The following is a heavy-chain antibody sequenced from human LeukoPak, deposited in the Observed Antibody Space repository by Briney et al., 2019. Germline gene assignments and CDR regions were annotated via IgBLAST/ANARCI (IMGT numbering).Heavy chain of an antibody. D-gene: IGHD3-9*01. CDR1: GFTFSTYW. J-gene: IGHJ3*02. CDR3: ARDLYDILTGYYHDAFDI. Sequence: GGSLRLSCAASGFTFSTYWMSWVRQAPGKGPEWVATIKQRGSEKYYVDSVKGRFTISRDNAKNSLYLQMDSLRAEDTAVYYCARDLYDILTGYYHDAFDIWGQGTMVTVSS. CDR2: IKQRGSEK. V-gene: IGHV3-7*01.